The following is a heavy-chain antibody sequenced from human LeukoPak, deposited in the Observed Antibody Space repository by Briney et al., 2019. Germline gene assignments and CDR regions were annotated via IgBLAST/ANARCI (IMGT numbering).Heavy chain of an antibody. CDR3: ARDPGSGWYFGYYYYYMDV. CDR2: ISPSGGST. Sequence: ASVKVSCKAFGYTFTSNYMHWVRQAPGQGPEWMGVISPSGGSTTYAQKFQGRVTLTRDMSTSTDYLELSSLRSEDTAVYYCARDPGSGWYFGYYYYYMDVWGKGTTVTVSS. CDR1: GYTFTSNY. J-gene: IGHJ6*03. V-gene: IGHV1-46*01. D-gene: IGHD6-19*01.